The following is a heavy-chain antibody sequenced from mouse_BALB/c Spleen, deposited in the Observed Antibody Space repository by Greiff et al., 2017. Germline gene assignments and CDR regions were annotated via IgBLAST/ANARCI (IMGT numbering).Heavy chain of an antibody. CDR1: GFSLTSYG. V-gene: IGHV2-9*02. D-gene: IGHD2-1*01. CDR3: ARDRNGNYGYYAMDY. Sequence: VKLMESGPGLVAPSQSLSITCTVSGFSLTSYGVHWVRQPPGKGLEWLGVIWAGGSTNYNSALMSRLSISKDNSKSQVFLKMNSLQTDDTAMYYCARDRNGNYGYYAMDYWGQGTSVTVSS. CDR2: IWAGGST. J-gene: IGHJ4*01.